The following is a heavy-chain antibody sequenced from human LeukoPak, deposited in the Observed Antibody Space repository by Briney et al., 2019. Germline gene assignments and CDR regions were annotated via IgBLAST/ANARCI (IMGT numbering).Heavy chain of an antibody. CDR3: ARERYCSSTSCWIQPYGMDV. D-gene: IGHD2-2*01. V-gene: IGHV3-11*06. CDR1: GFTFSDYY. J-gene: IGHJ6*04. CDR2: ISSSSSYT. Sequence: GGSLRLSCAASGFTFSDYYMSWIRQAPGKGLEWVSYISSSSSYTNYADSVKGRFTISRDNAKNSLYLQMNSLRAEDTAVYYCARERYCSSTSCWIQPYGMDVWDKGTTVTVSS.